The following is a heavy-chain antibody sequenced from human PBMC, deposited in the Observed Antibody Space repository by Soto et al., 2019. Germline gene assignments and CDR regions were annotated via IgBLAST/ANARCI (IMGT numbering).Heavy chain of an antibody. V-gene: IGHV3-23*01. Sequence: GGSLRLSCAASGFTFSSYAMSWVRQAPGKGLEWVSAISGSGGSTYYADSVKGRFTISRDNSKNTLYLQMNSLRAEDTAVYYCAKDQDIYCTNGVCYTEYFQHWGQGTLVTVSS. D-gene: IGHD2-8*01. CDR2: ISGSGGST. CDR1: GFTFSSYA. J-gene: IGHJ1*01. CDR3: AKDQDIYCTNGVCYTEYFQH.